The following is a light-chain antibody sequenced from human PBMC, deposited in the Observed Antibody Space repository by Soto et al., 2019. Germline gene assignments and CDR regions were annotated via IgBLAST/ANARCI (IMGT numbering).Light chain of an antibody. CDR2: GAS. J-gene: IGKJ1*01. Sequence: EFLLTQSPGTLSLSPGERATLSCRASQSVSNNYLAWYQPKPGKAPRLLIYGASNRATGIPDRFSGSGSGTDFTLTISRLEPEDSAVYYCQQYGSSGTFGQGTKVDIK. V-gene: IGKV3-20*01. CDR1: QSVSNNY. CDR3: QQYGSSGT.